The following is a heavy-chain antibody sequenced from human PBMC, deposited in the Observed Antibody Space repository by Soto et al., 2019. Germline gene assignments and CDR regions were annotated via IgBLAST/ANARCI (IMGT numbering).Heavy chain of an antibody. CDR1: GGTFSSYA. V-gene: IGHV1-69*01. J-gene: IGHJ6*02. Sequence: QVQLVQSGAEVKKPGSSVKVSCKASGGTFSSYAISWVRQAPGQGLEWMGGIIPIFGTANYAQKFQGRVTITADESTSTAYMELSSLRSEDTAVYYCACSAARPLYYYYYGMDVWGQGTTVTVSS. CDR3: ACSAARPLYYYYYGMDV. CDR2: IIPIFGTA. D-gene: IGHD6-6*01.